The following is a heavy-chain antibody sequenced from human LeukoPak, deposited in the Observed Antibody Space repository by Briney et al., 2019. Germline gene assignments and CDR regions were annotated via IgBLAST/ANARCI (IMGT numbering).Heavy chain of an antibody. CDR2: MYTSGTT. V-gene: IGHV4-61*02. CDR1: GGSINSGGYY. D-gene: IGHD5-24*01. J-gene: IGHJ6*02. CDR3: ARELGKWQQGFYYNMDV. Sequence: SETLSLTCTVSGGSINSGGYYWTWIRQPAGKGLEWIGRMYTSGTTNYNPSLKSRVTISLDTSKNRFSLNLTSVTAADTAVYYCARELGKWQQGFYYNMDVWGQGTTVTVSS.